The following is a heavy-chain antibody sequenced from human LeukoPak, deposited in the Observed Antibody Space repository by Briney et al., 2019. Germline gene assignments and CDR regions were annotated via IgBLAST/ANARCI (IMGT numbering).Heavy chain of an antibody. CDR1: GYTFTGYY. CDR2: INPNSGGT. CDR3: AREWVVATETLWVYYYYGMDV. Sequence: ASVKVSCKASGYTFTGYYMHWVRQAPGQGLEWMGWINPNSGGTNYAQKFQGRVTMTRDTSISTAYMELSRLRSDDTAVYYCAREWVVATETLWVYYYYGMDVWGQGTTVTVSS. D-gene: IGHD2-15*01. V-gene: IGHV1-2*02. J-gene: IGHJ6*02.